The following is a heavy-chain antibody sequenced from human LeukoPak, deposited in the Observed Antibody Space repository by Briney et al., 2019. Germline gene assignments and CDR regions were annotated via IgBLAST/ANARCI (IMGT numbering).Heavy chain of an antibody. CDR1: GFTFSSYA. CDR3: AKERGDYYDSSGYYKDAFDI. D-gene: IGHD3-22*01. Sequence: AGGSLRLSCAASGFTFSSYAMSWVRQAPGKGLEWVSAISGSGGSTYYADSVKGRFTISRDNSKNTLYLQMNSLRAEDTAVYYCAKERGDYYDSSGYYKDAFDIWGQGTMVTVS. V-gene: IGHV3-23*01. CDR2: ISGSGGST. J-gene: IGHJ3*02.